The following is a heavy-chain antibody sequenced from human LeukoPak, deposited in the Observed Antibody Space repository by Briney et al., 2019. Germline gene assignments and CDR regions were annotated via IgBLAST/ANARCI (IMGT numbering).Heavy chain of an antibody. CDR1: GYSISSGYY. J-gene: IGHJ3*02. CDR2: IYHSGST. D-gene: IGHD3-3*01. Sequence: SETLSLTCTVSGYSISSGYYWGWIRPPPGKGLEWIGSIYHSGSTYYSPSLKSRVTISVDTSKNQFSLKLSSVTAADTAVYYCARDAYSDAFDIWGQGTMVTVSS. CDR3: ARDAYSDAFDI. V-gene: IGHV4-38-2*02.